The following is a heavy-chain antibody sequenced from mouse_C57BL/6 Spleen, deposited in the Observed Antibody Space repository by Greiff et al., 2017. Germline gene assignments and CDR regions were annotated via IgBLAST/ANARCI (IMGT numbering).Heavy chain of an antibody. CDR3: ARHEDRRDYVYDEDWFAY. D-gene: IGHD2-14*01. J-gene: IGHJ3*01. V-gene: IGHV1-62-2*01. Sequence: VQLQQSGAELVKPGASVKLSCKASGYTFTEYTIHWVKQRSGQGLEWIGWFYPGSGSIKYNEKFKDKATLTADKSSSAVYMEISRLTSEDSAVYFWARHEDRRDYVYDEDWFAYWGQGTLVTVSA. CDR1: GYTFTEYT. CDR2: FYPGSGSI.